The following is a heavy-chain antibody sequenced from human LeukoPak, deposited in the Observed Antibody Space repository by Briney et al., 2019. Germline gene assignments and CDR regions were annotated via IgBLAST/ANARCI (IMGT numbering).Heavy chain of an antibody. Sequence: KASETLSLTCTVSGGSISSYYWSWIRQPPGKGLEWIGYIYYIGSTGSTNYNPSLKSRVIISVDTSKNQFSLKLSSVTAADTAVYYCARDGSGKVGPPYWGQGTLVTVSS. CDR3: ARDGSGKVGPPY. D-gene: IGHD3-10*01. CDR1: GGSISSYY. V-gene: IGHV4-59*12. CDR2: IYYIGSTGST. J-gene: IGHJ4*02.